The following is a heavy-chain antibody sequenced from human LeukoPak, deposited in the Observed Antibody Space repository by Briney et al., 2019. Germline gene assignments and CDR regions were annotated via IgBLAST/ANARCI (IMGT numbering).Heavy chain of an antibody. CDR2: FNPNSGGA. V-gene: IGHV1-2*02. CDR3: LTMIVVVTNS. D-gene: IGHD3-22*01. CDR1: GYTFTDHY. J-gene: IGHJ4*02. Sequence: ASVNVSCKASGYTFTDHYIHWVRQAPGQGLEWMGWFNPNSGGADYAQKFQGRVTMTRDTSITTAYMELSSLRSDDTAVYYCLTMIVVVTNSWGQGTLVTVSS.